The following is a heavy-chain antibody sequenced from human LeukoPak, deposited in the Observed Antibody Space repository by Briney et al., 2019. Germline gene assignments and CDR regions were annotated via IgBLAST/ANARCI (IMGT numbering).Heavy chain of an antibody. CDR1: GYTFTSYG. Sequence: ASVKVSCKASGYTFTSYGINWVRQAPGQGLEWMGWISAYNGDTNYAQNQGRVTMTTDTSTSTAYMELRSLRSDDTAVYYCARVSYSYAGTWFDPWGQGTLVTVSS. D-gene: IGHD5-18*01. CDR3: ARVSYSYAGTWFDP. CDR2: ISAYNGDT. V-gene: IGHV1-18*01. J-gene: IGHJ5*02.